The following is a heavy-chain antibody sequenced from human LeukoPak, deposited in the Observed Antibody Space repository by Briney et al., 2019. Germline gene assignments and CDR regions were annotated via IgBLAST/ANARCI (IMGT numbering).Heavy chain of an antibody. J-gene: IGHJ4*02. CDR3: ARGSRYNWNYLHDY. Sequence: GESLKISCKGSGYSFTSYGISWVRQAPGQGLEWMGWISAYNGNTNYAQKLQGRVTMTTDTSTSTAYMELRSLRSDDTAVYYCARGSRYNWNYLHDYWGQGTLVTVSS. V-gene: IGHV1-18*01. CDR2: ISAYNGNT. D-gene: IGHD1-7*01. CDR1: GYSFTSYG.